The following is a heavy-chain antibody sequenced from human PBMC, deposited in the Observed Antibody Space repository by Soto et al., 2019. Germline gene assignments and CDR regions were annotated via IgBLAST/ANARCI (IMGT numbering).Heavy chain of an antibody. Sequence: EVQLVESGGGLVQPGGSLRLSCAASGFAFDSYWMHWVRQVPGEGPVCVSRIDYDGTTTTYADSVKGRFTISRDNAKNTLYLQMNSLRAEDTAVYYCTRGPRPSSAGTGAYWGQGTLVTVSS. D-gene: IGHD6-13*01. CDR1: GFAFDSYW. CDR3: TRGPRPSSAGTGAY. CDR2: IDYDGTTT. V-gene: IGHV3-74*01. J-gene: IGHJ4*02.